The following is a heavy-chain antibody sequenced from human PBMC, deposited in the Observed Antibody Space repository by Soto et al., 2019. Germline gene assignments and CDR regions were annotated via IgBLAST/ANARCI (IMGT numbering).Heavy chain of an antibody. Sequence: SGPTLVNPTETLTLTCTVSGFSLSKARMGVSWIRQPPGKALEWLAHIFWNDERSYNTSLKSRLTISRDTSKSQVVLTMTNVDPVDTGTYFCARALREELTIYYILSWREGTLVIGSS. J-gene: IGHJ4*02. CDR1: GFSLSKARMG. V-gene: IGHV2-26*01. CDR2: IFWNDER. D-gene: IGHD1-7*01. CDR3: ARALREELTIYYILS.